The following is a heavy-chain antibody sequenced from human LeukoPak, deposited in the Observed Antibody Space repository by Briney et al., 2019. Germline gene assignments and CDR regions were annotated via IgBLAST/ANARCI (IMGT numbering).Heavy chain of an antibody. CDR3: ARGASRADY. Sequence: GSLRLSCAASGFTFRSYNINWVRQAPGKRPEWVSSISSSSSYIYYADSVKGRFTISRDNAKNSLYLQMNSLRAEDTALYYCARGASRADYWGQGTLVTVSS. V-gene: IGHV3-21*01. J-gene: IGHJ4*02. CDR1: GFTFRSYN. CDR2: ISSSSSYI.